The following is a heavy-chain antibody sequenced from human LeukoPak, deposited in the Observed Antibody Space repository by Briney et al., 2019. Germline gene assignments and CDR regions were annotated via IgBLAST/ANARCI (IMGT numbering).Heavy chain of an antibody. J-gene: IGHJ4*02. V-gene: IGHV3-7*01. Sequence: GGSLRLSCAASGFTYSSYWMSWVRQAPGKGLEWVANIKQDGSEKYYVDSVKGRFTISRDNAKNSLYLQMNSLRAEDTAVYYCARDTIWFGETHLDYWGQGTLVTVSS. D-gene: IGHD3-10*01. CDR2: IKQDGSEK. CDR1: GFTYSSYW. CDR3: ARDTIWFGETHLDY.